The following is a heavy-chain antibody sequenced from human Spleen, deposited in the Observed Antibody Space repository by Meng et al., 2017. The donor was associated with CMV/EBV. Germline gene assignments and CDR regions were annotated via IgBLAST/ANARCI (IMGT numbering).Heavy chain of an antibody. Sequence: GESLKISCAASGFTFSNAWMSWVRQAPGKGLEWVGRIKSKTDGGTTDYAAPVKGRFTVSRDNSNNTLYLQMDTLRADDTALYYCAKAEFISVASFWDYWGQGSLVTVSS. J-gene: IGHJ4*02. CDR3: AKAEFISVASFWDY. D-gene: IGHD6-19*01. CDR1: GFTFSNAW. CDR2: IKSKTDGGTT. V-gene: IGHV3-15*01.